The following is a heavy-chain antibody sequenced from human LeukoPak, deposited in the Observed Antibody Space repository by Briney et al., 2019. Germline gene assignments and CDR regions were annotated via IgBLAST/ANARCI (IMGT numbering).Heavy chain of an antibody. V-gene: IGHV3-21*01. CDR3: ARARTYYYDSSGYYPNSRLDAFDI. Sequence: GGSLRLSCVASGFTFSSYRMNWVRQAPGKGLEWVSSISSSSSYIYYADSVKGRFTISRDNAKNSLYLQMNSLRAEDTAVYYCARARTYYYDSSGYYPNSRLDAFDIWGQGTMVTVSS. CDR1: GFTFSSYR. J-gene: IGHJ3*02. CDR2: ISSSSSYI. D-gene: IGHD3-22*01.